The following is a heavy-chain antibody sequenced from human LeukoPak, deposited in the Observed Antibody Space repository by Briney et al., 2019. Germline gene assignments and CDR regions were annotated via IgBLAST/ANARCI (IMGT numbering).Heavy chain of an antibody. CDR1: GFTFSSYE. D-gene: IGHD5-18*01. J-gene: IGHJ4*02. V-gene: IGHV3-48*03. CDR3: ARDTAMVNFDY. CDR2: ISSSGSTI. Sequence: GGSLRLSCAASGFTFSSYEMNWVRQAPGKGLEWVSYISSSGSTIYYADSVKGRFTISRDNAKNSLYLQMNSLRAEDTAVYYCARDTAMVNFDYWGQGTLVTVSS.